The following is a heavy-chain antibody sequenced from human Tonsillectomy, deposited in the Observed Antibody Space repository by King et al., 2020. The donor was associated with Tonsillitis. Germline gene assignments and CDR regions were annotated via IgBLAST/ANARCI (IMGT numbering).Heavy chain of an antibody. Sequence: VQLVESGAEVKKPGASVKVSCKTSGYTFTGYYMHWVRQAPGQGVEWMGWINPNSGGTNYAQKFQGRVTMTRDTSISTAYMELSSLRSDDTAVYYCAREEMYVGAKDSWGQGTLVTVSS. CDR2: INPNSGGT. CDR1: GYTFTGYY. V-gene: IGHV1-2*02. J-gene: IGHJ4*02. D-gene: IGHD1-26*01. CDR3: AREEMYVGAKDS.